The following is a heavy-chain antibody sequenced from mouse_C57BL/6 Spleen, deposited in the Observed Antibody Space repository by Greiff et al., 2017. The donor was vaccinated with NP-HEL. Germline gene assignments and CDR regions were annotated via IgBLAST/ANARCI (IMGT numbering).Heavy chain of an antibody. J-gene: IGHJ2*01. CDR1: GYTFTSYG. Sequence: VQVVESGAELARPGASVKLSCKASGYTFTSYGISWVKQRTGQGLEWIGEIYPRSGNTYYNEKFKGKATLTADKSSSTAYMELRSLTSEDSAVYFCARCGDYYGSSSDYWGQGTTLTVSS. D-gene: IGHD1-1*01. CDR2: IYPRSGNT. V-gene: IGHV1-81*01. CDR3: ARCGDYYGSSSDY.